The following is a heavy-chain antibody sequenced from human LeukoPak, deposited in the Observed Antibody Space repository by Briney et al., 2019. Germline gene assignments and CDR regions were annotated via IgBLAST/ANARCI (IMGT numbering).Heavy chain of an antibody. V-gene: IGHV6-1*01. J-gene: IGHJ4*02. CDR1: GDSVSSNSAA. CDR3: ARVPTGYGSGSYYTDY. D-gene: IGHD3-10*01. Sequence: SQTLSLTCAISGDSVSSNSAAWNWIRQSPSRGLEWLGRTYYRSKWYNDYAVSVKSRITLNPDTSKNQFSLQLNSVTPEDTAVYYCARVPTGYGSGSYYTDYWGQGTLVTVSS. CDR2: TYYRSKWYN.